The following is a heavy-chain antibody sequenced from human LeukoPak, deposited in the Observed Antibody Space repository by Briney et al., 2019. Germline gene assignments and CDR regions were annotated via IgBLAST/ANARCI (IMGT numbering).Heavy chain of an antibody. CDR1: GYTFIGYY. V-gene: IGHV1-2*02. CDR3: ARAGYCSDGKCYTFDY. J-gene: IGHJ4*02. D-gene: IGHD2-15*01. CDR2: INPHNGDT. Sequence: ASVKVSCKASGYTFIGYYLHWVRQAPGQGLEWMGWINPHNGDTNYAQKFQGRVTMTRDTSITTAYMELSRLKSDDTAVYYCARAGYCSDGKCYTFDYWGQGTLVTVSS.